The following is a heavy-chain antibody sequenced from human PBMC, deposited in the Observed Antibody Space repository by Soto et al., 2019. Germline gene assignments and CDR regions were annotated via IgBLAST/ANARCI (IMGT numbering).Heavy chain of an antibody. V-gene: IGHV3-48*01. CDR2: ISSSSSVI. J-gene: IGHJ6*03. Sequence: EVQLVESGGGLVQPGGSLRLSCATSGFILSDCAMNWVRQAPGKGPEWVSYISSSSSVIDYADSVKGRFTVSRDNARNSLYLQMNSLRAEDTAVYYCARDLSWGSNWYYYMDVWGKGTTVTVS. D-gene: IGHD7-27*01. CDR1: GFILSDCA. CDR3: ARDLSWGSNWYYYMDV.